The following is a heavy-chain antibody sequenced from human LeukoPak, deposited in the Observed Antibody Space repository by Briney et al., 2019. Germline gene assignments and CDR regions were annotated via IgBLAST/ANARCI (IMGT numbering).Heavy chain of an antibody. J-gene: IGHJ3*02. D-gene: IGHD1-14*01. CDR3: ARELGGTKTGGFDI. V-gene: IGHV3-64*02. CDR1: GFRFSYHD. CDR2: IGAAGAHT. Sequence: GGSLRLSCAASGFRFSYHDMHWVRQAPGKGLEFVSSIGAAGAHTFYADSVKVRFTISRDNFQSTMYLQMDGLRPEDSAVYYCARELGGTKTGGFDIWGQGTVVTVSS.